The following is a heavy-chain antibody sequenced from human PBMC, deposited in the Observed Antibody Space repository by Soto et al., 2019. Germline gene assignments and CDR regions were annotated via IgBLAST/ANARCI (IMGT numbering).Heavy chain of an antibody. J-gene: IGHJ6*02. Sequence: GGSLRLSCAASGFTFSSYGMHWVRQAPGKGLEWVAVIWYDGSNKYYADSVKGRFTISRDNSKNTLYLQMNSLRAEDTAVYYCAREAPSYYGSGSYGVDLYYYYGMDVWGQGTTVTVSS. CDR2: IWYDGSNK. D-gene: IGHD3-10*01. CDR3: AREAPSYYGSGSYGVDLYYYYGMDV. V-gene: IGHV3-33*01. CDR1: GFTFSSYG.